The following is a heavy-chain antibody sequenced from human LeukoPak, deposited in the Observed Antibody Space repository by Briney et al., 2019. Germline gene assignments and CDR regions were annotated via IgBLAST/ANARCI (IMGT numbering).Heavy chain of an antibody. Sequence: ASVKVSCKASGYTFTGYYMHWVRQAPGQGLEWMGWINPNSGGTNYAQKFQDRVTMTRHTSISTAYMELSRLRSDDTAVYYCARDHRGGYCSSTSCYASNYFDYWGQGTLVTVSS. D-gene: IGHD2-2*01. J-gene: IGHJ4*02. CDR2: INPNSGGT. CDR3: ARDHRGGYCSSTSCYASNYFDY. CDR1: GYTFTGYY. V-gene: IGHV1-2*02.